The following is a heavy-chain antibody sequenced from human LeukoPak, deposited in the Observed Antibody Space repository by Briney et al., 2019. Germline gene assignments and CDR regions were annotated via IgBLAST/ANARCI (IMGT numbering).Heavy chain of an antibody. CDR3: VRTPPNWGADY. J-gene: IGHJ4*02. Sequence: ASVKVSCKASGYTFTSYDINWVRQATGQGPEWMGWMSPNSGKIGYAQKFQDRVTMTRDTSISTAYMELSSLRFEDTAVYYCVRTPPNWGADYWGRGTLVTVSS. CDR2: MSPNSGKI. CDR1: GYTFTSYD. V-gene: IGHV1-8*01. D-gene: IGHD7-27*01.